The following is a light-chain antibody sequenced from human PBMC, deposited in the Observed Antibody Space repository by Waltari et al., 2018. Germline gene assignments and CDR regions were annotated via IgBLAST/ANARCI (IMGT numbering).Light chain of an antibody. V-gene: IGLV3-25*03. CDR3: QSADSSDTFSV. CDR1: GLSKQY. J-gene: IGLJ3*02. CDR2: KDS. Sequence: SYELTQTPSVSVSPGQTARTTCPGDGLSKQYANLYQQRPGQAPVLVIYKDSERPSGIPERFSGSNSGTIVTLTISGVLAEDEADYYCQSADSSDTFSVFGGGTKLTVL.